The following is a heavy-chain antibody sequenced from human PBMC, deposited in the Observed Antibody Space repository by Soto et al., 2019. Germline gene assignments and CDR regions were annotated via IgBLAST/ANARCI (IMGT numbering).Heavy chain of an antibody. V-gene: IGHV4-30-2*01. CDR3: ARVPGP. CDR2: IYHSGST. Sequence: QLQLPESGSGLVKPSQSLYLTCAVSGGSISSGGYSWSWIRQPPGKGLEWIGDIYHSGSTYYNPSLKSRVTISVDRAKNQFSLKLSSVTAADTAVYYCARVPGPWGQGTLVTVSS. J-gene: IGHJ5*02. CDR1: GGSISSGGYS.